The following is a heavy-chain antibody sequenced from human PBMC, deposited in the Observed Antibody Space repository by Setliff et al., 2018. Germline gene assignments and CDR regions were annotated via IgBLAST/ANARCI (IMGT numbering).Heavy chain of an antibody. CDR3: DGGRVGRGVSRFDH. CDR1: GFTFSNAW. CDR2: IRSKADSYAT. Sequence: GGSLRLSCAASGFTFSNAWMSWVRQAPGKGLEWVGRIRSKADSYATAYAASVKARFTISRDDSKNTAYLQVNSLKTEDTAVYYCDGGRVGRGVSRFDHWGQGALVTVSS. D-gene: IGHD3-10*01. J-gene: IGHJ4*02. V-gene: IGHV3-73*01.